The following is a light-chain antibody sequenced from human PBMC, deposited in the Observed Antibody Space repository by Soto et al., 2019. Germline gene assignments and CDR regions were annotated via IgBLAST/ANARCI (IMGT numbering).Light chain of an antibody. J-gene: IGKJ5*01. CDR3: QQLSSYPNI. Sequence: QVTQSPSSLSASVGESVTITCRASQGISSYLAWYQQKPGKAPKLLIYAASTLHSGVPARFSGSGSGTDFTLTISSLHPEDFATYYCQQLSSYPNIFGQGTRLEIK. V-gene: IGKV1-9*01. CDR1: QGISSY. CDR2: AAS.